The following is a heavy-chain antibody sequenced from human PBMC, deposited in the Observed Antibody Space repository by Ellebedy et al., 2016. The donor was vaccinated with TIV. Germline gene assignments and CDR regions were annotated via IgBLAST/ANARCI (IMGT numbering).Heavy chain of an antibody. D-gene: IGHD2-21*02. V-gene: IGHV4-59*01. J-gene: IGHJ4*02. CDR1: GGSISSYY. Sequence: MPSETLSLTCTVSGGSISSYYWSWIRQPPGKGLEWIWYIYYSWSTNYNPSLKSRLTISVDTSKNQFSLKLSSVTAADTAVYYCARSCGGDCYSFHFDYWGQGTLVTVSS. CDR2: IYYSWST. CDR3: ARSCGGDCYSFHFDY.